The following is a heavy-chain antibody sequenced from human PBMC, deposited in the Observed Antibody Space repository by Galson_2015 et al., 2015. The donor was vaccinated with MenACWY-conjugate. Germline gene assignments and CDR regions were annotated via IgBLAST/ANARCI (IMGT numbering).Heavy chain of an antibody. CDR3: AKSLTILDY. J-gene: IGHJ4*02. CDR2: ISSAGSSI. Sequence: SLRLSCAASGFTFSSNTMNWVRQAPGKGLEWVSSISSAGSSIYYADSVKGRFTISRDNDENSLYLQMNSLRDEDTAVYYCAKSLTILDYWGQGPLVTVSS. D-gene: IGHD2-21*01. CDR1: GFTFSSNT. V-gene: IGHV3-48*02.